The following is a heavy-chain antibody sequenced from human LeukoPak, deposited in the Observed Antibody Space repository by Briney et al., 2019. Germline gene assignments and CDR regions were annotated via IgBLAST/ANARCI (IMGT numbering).Heavy chain of an antibody. CDR3: ARVVDSTRAFHV. J-gene: IGHJ3*01. CDR1: GFTVSNNF. CDR2: ISGGGGT. Sequence: AGGSLRLSCAASGFTVSNNFMSWVRQAPGQGLEWVSLISGGGGTYYAASVKGRFTISRGNSENSLYLQMNSLRPEDTAAYYCARVVDSTRAFHVWGQGTLVIVSS. D-gene: IGHD2-21*01. V-gene: IGHV3-66*01.